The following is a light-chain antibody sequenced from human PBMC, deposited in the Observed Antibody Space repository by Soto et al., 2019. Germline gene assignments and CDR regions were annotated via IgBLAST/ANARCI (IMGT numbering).Light chain of an antibody. V-gene: IGKV4-1*01. CDR1: QSVLYTSNNKNY. Sequence: IVMTQSPDSLAVSLGERATINCKSSQSVLYTSNNKNYLAWYQHKPGQPPKLLISWASSRESGVPDRFSGSGSGTDFTLTISSLQAEDVAVYYCQHYYSSPFTLGPGTKVDIK. CDR3: QHYYSSPFT. J-gene: IGKJ3*01. CDR2: WAS.